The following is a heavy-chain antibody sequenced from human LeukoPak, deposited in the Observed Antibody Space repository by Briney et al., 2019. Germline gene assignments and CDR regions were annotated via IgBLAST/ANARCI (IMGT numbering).Heavy chain of an antibody. Sequence: GASVHVSCKSSGYTFTGYYMHWVRQPPGQGLEWMGWINPNNGDTNYAQKFHGRVTITRDTSIRTAYMEPSRLISGETAVYYCARGPQGVQHWGQGTMVTVSS. CDR1: GYTFTGYY. CDR3: ARGPQGVQH. CDR2: INPNNGDT. V-gene: IGHV1-2*02. J-gene: IGHJ1*01.